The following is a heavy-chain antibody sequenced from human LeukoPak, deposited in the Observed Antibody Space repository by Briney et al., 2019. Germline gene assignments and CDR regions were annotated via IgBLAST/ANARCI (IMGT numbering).Heavy chain of an antibody. V-gene: IGHV4-59*11. Sequence: SETLSLTCTVSGGSISPLYWSWIRRPPGKGLEFIGYIYYTGSTNFNPSLKSRVALSVDTSKNQISLKLNSVTAADTAVYYCARGGVAAKYYFDFWGQGTLVTVSS. CDR3: ARGGVAAKYYFDF. CDR1: GGSISPLY. CDR2: IYYTGST. D-gene: IGHD3-10*01. J-gene: IGHJ4*02.